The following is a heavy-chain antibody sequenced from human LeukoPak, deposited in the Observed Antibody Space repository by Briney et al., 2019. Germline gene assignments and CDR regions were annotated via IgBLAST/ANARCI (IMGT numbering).Heavy chain of an antibody. D-gene: IGHD6-19*01. CDR1: GFIFGTHW. CDR3: VGGGGWLPDF. V-gene: IGHV3-7*01. CDR2: IKGDGTET. Sequence: GGSLRLSCAASGFIFGTHWMNWVRQAPGKGLEWVAIIKGDGTETLYADSVKGRLTISRDNTKSSLYLQINSLRAEDTAVYYCVGGGGWLPDFWGQGVLVTVSS. J-gene: IGHJ4*02.